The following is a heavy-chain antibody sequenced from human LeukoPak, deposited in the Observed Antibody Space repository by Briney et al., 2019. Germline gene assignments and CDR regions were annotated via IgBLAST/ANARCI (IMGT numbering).Heavy chain of an antibody. Sequence: GGSLRLSCAASGFTFSSYSMNWVRQAPGKGLEWVSYISSSSSTVYYADSVKGRFTISRDNAKNSLYLQMNSLRAEDTAVYYCARDRGTVVVVVADDYFDYWGQGTLVTVSS. V-gene: IGHV3-48*01. CDR2: ISSSSSTV. CDR3: ARDRGTVVVVVADDYFDY. D-gene: IGHD2-15*01. J-gene: IGHJ4*02. CDR1: GFTFSSYS.